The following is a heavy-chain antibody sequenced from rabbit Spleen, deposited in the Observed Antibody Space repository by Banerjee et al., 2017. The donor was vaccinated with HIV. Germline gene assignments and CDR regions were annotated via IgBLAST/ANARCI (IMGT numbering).Heavy chain of an antibody. D-gene: IGHD8-1*01. V-gene: IGHV1S7*01. CDR1: GFTLSSYY. CDR2: IDPVFGIT. J-gene: IGHJ4*01. Sequence: QQLVESGGGLVQPGGSLKLSCTASGFTLSSYYMNWVRQVPGKGLEWIGYIDPVFGITYYANWVNGRFSISRENAQNTVFLQMTSLTAADTATYFCARDGAGGSYFALWGQGTLVTVS. CDR3: ARDGAGGSYFAL.